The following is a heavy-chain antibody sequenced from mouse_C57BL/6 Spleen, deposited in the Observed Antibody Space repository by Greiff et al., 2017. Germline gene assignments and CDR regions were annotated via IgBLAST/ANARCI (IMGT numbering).Heavy chain of an antibody. V-gene: IGHV2-2*01. Sequence: VQLQQSGPGLVQPSQSLSITCTVSGFSLTSYGVHWVRQSPGKGLEWLGVIWRGGSTDYNAAFIYRLSISKDNSKCQVFFKMNSLQADDTAIDYCARPYGNYDYYAMDYWGQGTSVTVSS. CDR3: ARPYGNYDYYAMDY. CDR2: IWRGGST. CDR1: GFSLTSYG. J-gene: IGHJ4*01. D-gene: IGHD2-1*01.